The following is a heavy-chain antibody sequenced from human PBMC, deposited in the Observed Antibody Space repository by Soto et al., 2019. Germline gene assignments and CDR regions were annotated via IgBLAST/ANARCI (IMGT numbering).Heavy chain of an antibody. D-gene: IGHD3-9*01. CDR2: IYPGDTDT. CDR3: ARRGVGGVRYLDWYLDY. CDR1: GYSFTSYW. J-gene: IGHJ4*02. V-gene: IGHV5-51*01. Sequence: GESLKISCKGSGYSFTSYWIGWVRQMPGKGLEWMGIIYPGDTDTRYSPSFQGQVTISADKSLSTAYLQWSSLKASDTAMYYCARRGVGGVRYLDWYLDYWGQGTLVTVSS.